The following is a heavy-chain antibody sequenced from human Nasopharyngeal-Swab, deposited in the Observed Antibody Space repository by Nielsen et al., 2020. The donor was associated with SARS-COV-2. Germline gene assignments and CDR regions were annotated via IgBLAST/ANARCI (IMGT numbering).Heavy chain of an antibody. D-gene: IGHD6-25*01. CDR3: ARRSAAAGRYNEYFHP. J-gene: IGHJ1*01. V-gene: IGHV4-39*01. CDR2: ISYSGDT. Sequence: RQAPGKGLEWIASISYSGDTYHSPSLNSRVTISMDTSKNQFSLNRTSVTATDTAVYFCARRSAAAGRYNEYFHPWGQGTLVTVSS.